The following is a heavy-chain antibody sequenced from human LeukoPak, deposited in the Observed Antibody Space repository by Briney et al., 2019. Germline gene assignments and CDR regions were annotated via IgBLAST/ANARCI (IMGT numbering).Heavy chain of an antibody. CDR1: GFTFSSYW. V-gene: IGHV3-23*01. CDR3: VREDTPATANY. CDR2: ISGGGDIT. J-gene: IGHJ4*02. D-gene: IGHD2-21*02. Sequence: GGSLRLSCEASGFTFSSYWMSWVRQTPGKGLEWVSAISGGGDITYYTDSVTGRFTISRDNSKDTLFLQMHSLRPGDTAVYYCVREDTPATANYWGQGTLVTISS.